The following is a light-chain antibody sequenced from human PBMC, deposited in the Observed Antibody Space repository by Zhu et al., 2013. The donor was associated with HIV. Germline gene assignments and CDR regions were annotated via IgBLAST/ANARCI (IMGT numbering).Light chain of an antibody. CDR1: NSNIGTHY. CDR2: RDN. V-gene: IGLV1-47*01. CDR3: AVWDGTLSGWV. Sequence: QSELTQPPSASGTPGQRVTISCSGNNSNIGTHYVYWYQQFPGMAPKLLLYRDNLRPSGVPDRFSGSKSGTSASLAIGGLQSEDEAEYYCAVWDGTLSGWVFGGGTMLTVL. J-gene: IGLJ3*02.